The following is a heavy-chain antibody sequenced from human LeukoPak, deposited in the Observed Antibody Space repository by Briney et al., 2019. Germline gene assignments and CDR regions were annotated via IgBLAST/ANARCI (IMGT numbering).Heavy chain of an antibody. CDR3: ARVGYGGSDY. CDR1: GGSISSGGYY. D-gene: IGHD5-12*01. V-gene: IGHV4-39*07. Sequence: PSETLSLTCTVSGGSISSGGYYWSWIRQPPGKGLEWIGEINHSGSTNYNPSLKSRVTISVDTSKNQFSLKLSSVTAADTAVYYCARVGYGGSDYWGQGTLVTVSS. CDR2: INHSGST. J-gene: IGHJ4*02.